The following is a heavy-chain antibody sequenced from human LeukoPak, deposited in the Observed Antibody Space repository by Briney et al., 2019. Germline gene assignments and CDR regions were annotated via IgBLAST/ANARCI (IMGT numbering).Heavy chain of an antibody. CDR2: ISDSGGRT. CDR1: GITLSNYG. D-gene: IGHD1-14*01. CDR3: AKRGVVIRVILVGYNKEAYYFDS. V-gene: IGHV3-23*01. Sequence: GGSLRLSCAVSGITLSNYGMSWVRQTPGKGLEWVAGISDSGGRTNYADSVKGRFTIPRDNAKNTLYLQMNSLRAEDTAVYFCAKRGVVIRVILVGYNKEAYYFDSCGQGALVTVSS. J-gene: IGHJ4*02.